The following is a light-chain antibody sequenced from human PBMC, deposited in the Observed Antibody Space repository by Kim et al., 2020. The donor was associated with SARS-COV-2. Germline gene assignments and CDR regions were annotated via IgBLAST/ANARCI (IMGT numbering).Light chain of an antibody. J-gene: IGKJ5*01. CDR1: QDIDDR. CDR3: QQAKNFPIT. CDR2: AAS. Sequence: ASVGDRVNITCRASQDIDDRLGWYQQKTGRAPKLLIYAASTLETGVPSRFAGSGSGTDFTLTISTLQPEDFATYYCQQAKNFPITFGQGTRLEIK. V-gene: IGKV1-12*01.